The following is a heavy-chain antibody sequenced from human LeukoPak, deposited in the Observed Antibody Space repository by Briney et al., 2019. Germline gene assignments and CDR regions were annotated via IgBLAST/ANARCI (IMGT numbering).Heavy chain of an antibody. Sequence: GGSLRLSCAAYGFTFSTYSMHWVRQAPGKGLEWVAVISYDESNSNYAYSVRGRFAISRDNSKNTLFLQMNSLRAEDTAVYYCAKAHCSSTSCHWFDPWGQGTLVTVSS. CDR1: GFTFSTYS. J-gene: IGHJ5*02. CDR2: ISYDESNS. CDR3: AKAHCSSTSCHWFDP. V-gene: IGHV3-30*09. D-gene: IGHD2-2*01.